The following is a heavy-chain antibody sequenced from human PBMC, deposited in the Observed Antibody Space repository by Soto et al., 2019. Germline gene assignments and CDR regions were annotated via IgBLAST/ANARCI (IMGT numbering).Heavy chain of an antibody. CDR1: GYTYTSYG. V-gene: IGHV1-18*01. D-gene: IGHD2-15*01. CDR2: ISAYNGNT. CDR3: ARDLLRWRSSDAFDI. J-gene: IGHJ3*02. Sequence: ASVKVSCKASGYTYTSYGISLVRQAPGQGLEWMGWISAYNGNTNYAQKLQGRVTMTTDTSTSTAYMELRSLRSDDTAVYYCARDLLRWRSSDAFDIWGQGTMVTVSS.